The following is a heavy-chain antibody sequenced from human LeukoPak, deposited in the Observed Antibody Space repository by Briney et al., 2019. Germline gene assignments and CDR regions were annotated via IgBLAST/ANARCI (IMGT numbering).Heavy chain of an antibody. CDR2: IYYSGST. CDR1: GGSISSGGYY. CDR3: AGQNGYSSGWLPFDI. J-gene: IGHJ3*02. D-gene: IGHD6-19*01. Sequence: SETLSLTCTVSGGSISSGGYYWSWIRQHPGKSLEWIGYIYYSGSTYYNPSLKSRVTISVDTSKNQFSLKLSSVTAADTAVYYCAGQNGYSSGWLPFDIWGQGTMVTVSS. V-gene: IGHV4-31*03.